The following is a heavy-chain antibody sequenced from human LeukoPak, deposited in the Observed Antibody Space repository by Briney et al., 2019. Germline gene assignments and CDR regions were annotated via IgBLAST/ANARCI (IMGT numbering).Heavy chain of an antibody. D-gene: IGHD6-19*01. CDR1: GFTFSNAW. Sequence: GGSLRLSCAASGFTFSNAWMSWVRQAPGKGLEWVGRIKSKTDGGTTDYAAPVKGRFTISRDGSKNTLYLQMNSLKTEDTAVYYCTTALTVAGNFDYWGQGTLVTVSS. V-gene: IGHV3-15*01. J-gene: IGHJ4*02. CDR2: IKSKTDGGTT. CDR3: TTALTVAGNFDY.